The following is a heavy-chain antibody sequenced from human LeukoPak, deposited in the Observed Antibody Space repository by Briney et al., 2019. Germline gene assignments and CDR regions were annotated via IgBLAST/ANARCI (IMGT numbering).Heavy chain of an antibody. CDR3: ARHREKSSYYGVDWFDP. CDR2: IYHSGST. J-gene: IGHJ5*02. D-gene: IGHD2-2*01. CDR1: GGSISSSNW. Sequence: PSETLSLTCAVSGGSISSSNWWSWVRQPPGKGLEWIGEIYHSGSTNYSPSLKSRVTISVDTSKNQFSLKLSSVTAADTAVYYCARHREKSSYYGVDWFDPWGQGTLVTVSS. V-gene: IGHV4-4*02.